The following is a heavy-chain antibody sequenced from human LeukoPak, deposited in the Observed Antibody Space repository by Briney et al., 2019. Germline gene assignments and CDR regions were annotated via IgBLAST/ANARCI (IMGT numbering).Heavy chain of an antibody. V-gene: IGHV3-23*01. Sequence: PGGSLRLSCAASGFTFSSYAMSWVRQAPGKGLEWVSAISGSGGSTYYADSVKGRFTISRDNSKNTLYLQMNSLRAEDTAVYYCARDMERQLVMAEYFQHWGQGTLVTVSS. J-gene: IGHJ1*01. CDR3: ARDMERQLVMAEYFQH. CDR2: ISGSGGST. D-gene: IGHD6-13*01. CDR1: GFTFSSYA.